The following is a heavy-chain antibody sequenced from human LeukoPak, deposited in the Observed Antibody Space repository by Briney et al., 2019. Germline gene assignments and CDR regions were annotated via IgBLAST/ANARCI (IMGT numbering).Heavy chain of an antibody. CDR1: GGSISSYY. CDR2: IYSSGST. Sequence: SETLSLTCTVSGGSISSYYWSWIRQLPGKGLEWIGYIYSSGSTNYNPSLKSRVTISIDTSKNQFSLKLSSVTAADAGVYYCARHLTGSSVCIEYWGQGTLVTVSS. D-gene: IGHD2-8*02. V-gene: IGHV4-4*09. CDR3: ARHLTGSSVCIEY. J-gene: IGHJ4*02.